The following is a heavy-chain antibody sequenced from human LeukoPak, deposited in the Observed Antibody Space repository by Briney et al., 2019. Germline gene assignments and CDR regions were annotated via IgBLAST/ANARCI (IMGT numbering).Heavy chain of an antibody. CDR1: GYTFTGYY. D-gene: IGHD3-22*01. Sequence: PGASVKVSCKASGYTFTGYYMHWVRQAPGQGLEWMGWINPNSGGTNYAQKFQGGVTMTRDTSISTAYMELSRLRSDDTAVYYCARDDNYYDSSGYYPYYYYYGMDVWGQGTTVTVSS. V-gene: IGHV1-2*02. CDR3: ARDDNYYDSSGYYPYYYYYGMDV. J-gene: IGHJ6*02. CDR2: INPNSGGT.